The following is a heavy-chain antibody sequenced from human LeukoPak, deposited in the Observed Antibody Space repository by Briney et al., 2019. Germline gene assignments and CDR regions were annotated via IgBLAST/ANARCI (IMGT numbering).Heavy chain of an antibody. V-gene: IGHV3-64*01. D-gene: IGHD5-18*01. CDR3: AYTAMVQGPIDY. J-gene: IGHJ4*02. CDR1: GFTFSSYA. CDR2: ISSNGGST. Sequence: GGSLRLSCAASGFTFSSYAMHWVRQAPGKGLEYVSAISSNGGSTYYANSVKGRFTISRDNSKNTLYLQMNSLRAEDTAVYYCAYTAMVQGPIDYWGQGTLVTVSS.